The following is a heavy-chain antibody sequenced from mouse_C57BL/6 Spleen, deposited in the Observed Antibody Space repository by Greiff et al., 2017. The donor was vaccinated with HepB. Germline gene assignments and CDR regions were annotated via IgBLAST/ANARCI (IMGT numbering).Heavy chain of an antibody. CDR2: INPSTGGT. CDR3: ARFSTTGYYFDY. J-gene: IGHJ2*01. CDR1: GYSFTGYY. V-gene: IGHV1-42*01. D-gene: IGHD1-1*01. Sequence: DVKLQESGPELVKPGASVKISCKASGYSFTGYYMNWVKQSPEKSLEWIGEINPSTGGTTYNQKFKAKAKLTVDKSSSTAYMQLKSLTSEDSAVYYCARFSTTGYYFDYWGQGTTLTVSS.